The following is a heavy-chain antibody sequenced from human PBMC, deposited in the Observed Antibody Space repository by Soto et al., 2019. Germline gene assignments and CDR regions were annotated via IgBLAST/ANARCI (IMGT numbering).Heavy chain of an antibody. V-gene: IGHV5-10-1*01. CDR2: IDPSDSYT. J-gene: IGHJ3*02. Sequence: GASLKISCKGSGYSFTSYWISWVRQMPGKGLEWMGRIDPSDSYTNYSPSFQGHVTISADKSISTAYLQWSSLKASDTAMYYCARETDIVVVVAASEDAFDIWGQGTMVTVSS. D-gene: IGHD2-15*01. CDR3: ARETDIVVVVAASEDAFDI. CDR1: GYSFTSYW.